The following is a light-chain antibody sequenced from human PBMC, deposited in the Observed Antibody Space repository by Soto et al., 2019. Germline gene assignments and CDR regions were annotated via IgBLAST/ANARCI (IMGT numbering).Light chain of an antibody. V-gene: IGKV1-5*01. CDR1: QRISTW. CDR3: QQYNSYLYS. J-gene: IGKJ2*03. Sequence: DSQMTQSPSTLSASVGDRVTITCRASQRISTWLAWYQQKPGKAPKLLIYDASSLGSGVPSRFSGSGSGTEFTLTISSLQPDDFATYYCQQYNSYLYSFGQGTKLEIK. CDR2: DAS.